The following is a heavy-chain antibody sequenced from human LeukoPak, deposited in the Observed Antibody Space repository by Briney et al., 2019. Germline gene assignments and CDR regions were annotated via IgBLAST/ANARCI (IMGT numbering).Heavy chain of an antibody. D-gene: IGHD3-10*01. CDR3: AREVDTMVRGAPFDYYYYGMDV. CDR2: IIPIFGTA. Sequence: ASVKVSCKASGGTFSSYAISWVRQAPGQGLEWMGGIIPIFGTANYAQKFQGRVTITADESTSTAYMELSSLRSEDTAVYYCAREVDTMVRGAPFDYYYYGMDVWGQGTTVTVSS. J-gene: IGHJ6*02. V-gene: IGHV1-69*01. CDR1: GGTFSSYA.